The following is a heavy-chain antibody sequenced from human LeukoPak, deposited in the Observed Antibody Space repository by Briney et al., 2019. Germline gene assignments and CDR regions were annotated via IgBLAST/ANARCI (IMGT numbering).Heavy chain of an antibody. Sequence: SETLSLTCAVSGGSISSSNWWSWVRQPPGKGLEWIGEIYHSGSTNYNPSLKSRVTISVDKSKNQFSLKLSSVTAADTAVYYCARDRWLVRQQLVPNPIDIWGQGTMVTVSS. CDR3: ARDRWLVRQQLVPNPIDI. CDR2: IYHSGST. D-gene: IGHD6-13*01. J-gene: IGHJ3*02. V-gene: IGHV4-4*02. CDR1: GGSISSSNW.